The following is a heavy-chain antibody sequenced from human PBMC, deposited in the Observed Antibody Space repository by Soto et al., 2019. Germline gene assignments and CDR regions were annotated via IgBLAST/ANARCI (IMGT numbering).Heavy chain of an antibody. CDR3: ARGAMANFDY. J-gene: IGHJ4*02. V-gene: IGHV1-69*13. CDR1: GGTFGSQG. Sequence: SVKFSCKASGGTFGSQGIAWVRQAPGQGLEWMGGFIAMLGTPTYAKKVQGRATISADESLTSSYLELRSLRSEDTGVYFCARGAMANFDYWGQGTVVTVSS. CDR2: FIAMLGTP. D-gene: IGHD5-18*01.